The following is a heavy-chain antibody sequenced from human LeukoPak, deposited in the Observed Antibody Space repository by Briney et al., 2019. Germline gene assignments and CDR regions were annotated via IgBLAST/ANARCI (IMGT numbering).Heavy chain of an antibody. D-gene: IGHD1-26*01. Sequence: GGSLRLSCAASGFTFSSYAMSWVRQAPGKGLECVSVIYSDGSTYYADSVKGRFIISRDNSKNTLYLQMNSLRAEDTAVYYCARVRYSGSYFGYWGQGTRVTVSS. CDR2: IYSDGST. CDR3: ARVRYSGSYFGY. CDR1: GFTFSSYA. J-gene: IGHJ4*02. V-gene: IGHV3-66*01.